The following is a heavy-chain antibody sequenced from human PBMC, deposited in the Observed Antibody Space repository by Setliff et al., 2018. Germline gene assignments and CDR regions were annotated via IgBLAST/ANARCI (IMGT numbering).Heavy chain of an antibody. V-gene: IGHV4-61*01. Sequence: SETLSLTCTVSGASISSGTYYWAWIRQPPGKGLEWIGYVYYSGITNYDPSLKSRVTMSIDTSKNQFSLKLSSVTAADTAVYYCARGGTYRYFDYWGQGTQVTVSS. J-gene: IGHJ4*02. CDR1: GASISSGTYY. CDR3: ARGGTYRYFDY. CDR2: VYYSGIT.